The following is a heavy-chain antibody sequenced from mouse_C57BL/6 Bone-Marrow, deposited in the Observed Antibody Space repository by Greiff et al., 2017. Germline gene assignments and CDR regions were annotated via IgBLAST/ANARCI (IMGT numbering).Heavy chain of an antibody. Sequence: EVMLVESGGDLVKPGGSLKLSCAASGFTFSSYGMSWVRQTPDKRLEWVATISSGGSYTYYPDSVKGRFTISRDNAKNTLYLQMSSLKSEATAMYYCARRGYYGSIFYWYFDVWGTGTTVTVSS. V-gene: IGHV5-6*02. CDR3: ARRGYYGSIFYWYFDV. CDR1: GFTFSSYG. D-gene: IGHD1-1*01. CDR2: ISSGGSYT. J-gene: IGHJ1*03.